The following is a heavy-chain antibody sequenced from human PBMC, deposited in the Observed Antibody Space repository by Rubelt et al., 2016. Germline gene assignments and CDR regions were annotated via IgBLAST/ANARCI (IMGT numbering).Heavy chain of an antibody. CDR1: GYTFTSYA. CDR3: ARDGPYYDSSGSSYYYYGMDV. D-gene: IGHD3-22*01. CDR2: INAGNGNT. J-gene: IGHJ6*02. V-gene: IGHV1-3*01. Sequence: KVSCKASGYTFTSYAMHWVRQAPGQRLEWMGWINAGNGNTKYPQKFQGRVTITRDTSASTAYMELSSLRSEDTAVYYCARDGPYYDSSGSSYYYYGMDVWGQGTTVTVSS.